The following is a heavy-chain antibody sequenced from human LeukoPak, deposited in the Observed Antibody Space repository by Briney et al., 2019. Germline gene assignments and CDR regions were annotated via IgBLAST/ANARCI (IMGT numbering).Heavy chain of an antibody. V-gene: IGHV4-38-2*02. D-gene: IGHD2-15*01. CDR2: IFQLQTVLF. J-gene: IGHJ4*02. CDR1: GSSITSTYN. Sequence: SETLSLSCTVSGSSITSTYNRACLRQPPRKVVEWIPTIFQLQTVLFFYNKSLESRVTMSLYTSQNQFSLNLTSVTAADTALYFCARVLRGPKFIDSWGQGTLVTVSS. CDR3: ARVLRGPKFIDS.